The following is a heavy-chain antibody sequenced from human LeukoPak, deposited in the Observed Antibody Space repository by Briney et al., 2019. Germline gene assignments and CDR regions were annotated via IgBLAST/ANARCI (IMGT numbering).Heavy chain of an antibody. CDR3: ARHGRYCSSTSCSFDY. CDR2: INHSGRT. Sequence: SETLSLTCAVYGGSFSGYYWSWIRQPPGKGLEWIGEINHSGRTNYNPSLKSRVAISVDTSKNQFSLRLSSVTAADTAVYYCARHGRYCSSTSCSFDYWGQGTLVTVSS. J-gene: IGHJ4*02. V-gene: IGHV4-34*01. CDR1: GGSFSGYY. D-gene: IGHD2-2*01.